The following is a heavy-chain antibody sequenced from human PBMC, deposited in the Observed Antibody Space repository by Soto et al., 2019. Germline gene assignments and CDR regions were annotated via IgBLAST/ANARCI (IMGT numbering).Heavy chain of an antibody. Sequence: PSETLSLTCSVSGASMNNYYGSWVRQPPGRGLEWIGYMYSSGSSNYNSSLKSRVTISVDTSKNQFSLKLSSVTAADTAVYYCVRSGHTFGGVMWGLGTLVTVYS. V-gene: IGHV4-59*01. CDR1: GASMNNYY. CDR3: VRSGHTFGGVM. CDR2: MYSSGSS. D-gene: IGHD3-16*01. J-gene: IGHJ4*02.